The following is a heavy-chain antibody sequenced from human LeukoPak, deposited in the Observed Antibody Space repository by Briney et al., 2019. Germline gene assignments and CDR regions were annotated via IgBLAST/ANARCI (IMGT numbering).Heavy chain of an antibody. CDR3: ARVIWFGGVFDY. D-gene: IGHD3-10*01. CDR2: IYTSGST. V-gene: IGHV4-61*02. J-gene: IGHJ4*02. CDR1: GGSISGSSYY. Sequence: SQTLSLTRTVSGGSISGSSYYWSWIRQPAGKGLEWIGRIYTSGSTNYNPSLESRVTISVDTSRNQFSLKLSSVTAADTAVYYCARVIWFGGVFDYWGQGTLVTVSS.